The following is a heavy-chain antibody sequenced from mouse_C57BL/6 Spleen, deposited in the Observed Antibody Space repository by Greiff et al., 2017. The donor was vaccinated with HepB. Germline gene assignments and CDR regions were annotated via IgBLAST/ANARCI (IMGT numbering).Heavy chain of an antibody. V-gene: IGHV1-64*01. CDR3: ARSDFFSHLAY. CDR2: IHPNSGST. J-gene: IGHJ3*01. Sequence: QVHVKQPGAELVKPGASVKLSCKASGYTFTSYWMHWVKQRPGQGLEWIGMIHPNSGSTNYNEKFKSKATLTVDKSSSTAYMQLSSLTSEDSAVYYCARSDFFSHLAYWGQGTLVTVSA. CDR1: GYTFTSYW.